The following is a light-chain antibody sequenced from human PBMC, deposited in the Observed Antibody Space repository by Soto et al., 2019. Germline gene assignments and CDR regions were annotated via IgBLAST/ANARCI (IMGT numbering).Light chain of an antibody. CDR2: GAS. Sequence: EKVMTKAPAILSVSPGEGATLSCRASENVRTNVGWYQQKAGQAPRLLIYGASTRATGIPDRFSGSGSGTQFTLTISRLQSEDSAVYFCQQNNRWPHITFGQGTRLEIK. CDR1: ENVRTN. J-gene: IGKJ5*01. V-gene: IGKV3-15*01. CDR3: QQNNRWPHIT.